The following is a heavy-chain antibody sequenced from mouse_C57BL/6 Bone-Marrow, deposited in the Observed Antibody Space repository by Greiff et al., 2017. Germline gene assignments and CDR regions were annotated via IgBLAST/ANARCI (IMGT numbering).Heavy chain of an antibody. J-gene: IGHJ3*01. CDR2: IYPRSGNT. CDR3: ARWGTTDFAY. CDR1: GYTFTSYG. Sequence: VQRVESGAELARPGASVKLSCKASGYTFTSYGISWVKQRTGQGLEWIGEIYPRSGNTYYNEKFKGKATLTADKSSSTAYMELRSLTSEDSAVYFCARWGTTDFAYWGQGTLVTVSA. D-gene: IGHD1-1*01. V-gene: IGHV1-81*01.